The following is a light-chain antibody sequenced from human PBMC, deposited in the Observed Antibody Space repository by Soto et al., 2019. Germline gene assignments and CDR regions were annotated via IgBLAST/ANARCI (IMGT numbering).Light chain of an antibody. CDR1: QSISNS. V-gene: IGKV3-15*01. CDR3: QQYNNWPPRT. Sequence: EIVMTQSPASLSVSPGETATLSCRASQSISNSLAWYQQKPGQAPSLLIYGASTRATGIPARFSGSGSGTEFTLTISSLRSEDSALYYCQQYNNWPPRTFGQGTKLEIK. CDR2: GAS. J-gene: IGKJ2*01.